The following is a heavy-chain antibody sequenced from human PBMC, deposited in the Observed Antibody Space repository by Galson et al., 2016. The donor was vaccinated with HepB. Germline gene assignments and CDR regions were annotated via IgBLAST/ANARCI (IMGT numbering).Heavy chain of an antibody. CDR1: GFTFRNYG. CDR3: VQGSTAPAV. J-gene: IGHJ6*04. V-gene: IGHV3-23*01. CDR2: ISRSGDST. Sequence: SLRLSCAASGFTFRNYGMTRVRQAPGKGLEGVSSISRSGDSTDYADSVKGRFTISRDNSKNTLSLQMNSLTADDTAIYYCVQGSTAPAVWGKGTTVTVSS. D-gene: IGHD2-2*01.